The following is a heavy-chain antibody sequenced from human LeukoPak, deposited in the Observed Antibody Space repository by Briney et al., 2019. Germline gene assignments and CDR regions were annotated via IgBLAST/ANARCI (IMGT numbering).Heavy chain of an antibody. CDR2: ISPTGSTT. CDR3: ARGPNSNWSGLDF. J-gene: IGHJ4*02. CDR1: GFSFSGHW. D-gene: IGHD6-6*01. Sequence: GSLRLSCIASGFSFSGHWMHWARQLPGKGLVWVSRISPTGSTTSYADSVKGRFTVSRDNAKNALYLQVNNLRAEDTAVYYCARGPNSNWSGLDFWGQGTLLTVSS. V-gene: IGHV3-74*01.